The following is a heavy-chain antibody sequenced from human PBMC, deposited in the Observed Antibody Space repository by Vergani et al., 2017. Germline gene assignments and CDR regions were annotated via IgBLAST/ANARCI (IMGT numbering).Heavy chain of an antibody. V-gene: IGHV1-2*02. CDR3: ARDYDILTGSYGMDV. Sequence: QVQLVQSGAEVKKPGASVKVSCKASGYTFTGYYMHWVRQAPGQGLEWMGWINPNSGGTNYAQKFQGRVTMTRDTSISTAYMELSRLRSDDTAVYYCARDYDILTGSYGMDVWGQGTTVTVSS. CDR1: GYTFTGYY. D-gene: IGHD3-9*01. J-gene: IGHJ6*02. CDR2: INPNSGGT.